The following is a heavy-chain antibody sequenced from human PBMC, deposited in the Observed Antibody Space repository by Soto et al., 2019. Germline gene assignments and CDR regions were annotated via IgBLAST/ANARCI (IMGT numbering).Heavy chain of an antibody. CDR2: IKGDGILK. CDR3: ARYESSGPAVW. V-gene: IGHV3-7*01. D-gene: IGHD3-22*01. Sequence: EVQLVESGGGLVQPGGSLRLSCAASGFTFSNYWMTWVRQAPGKGLEWVANIKGDGILKYYMDSVKGRFIISRDNANNSLHLQMNSLRDEDTAVYYCARYESSGPAVWWGQGTLVTVSS. CDR1: GFTFSNYW. J-gene: IGHJ4*02.